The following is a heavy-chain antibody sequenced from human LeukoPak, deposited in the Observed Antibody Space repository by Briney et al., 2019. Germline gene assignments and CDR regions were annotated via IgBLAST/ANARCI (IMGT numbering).Heavy chain of an antibody. J-gene: IGHJ2*01. CDR1: GFTFSSYA. D-gene: IGHD3-22*01. V-gene: IGHV3-30-3*01. CDR3: ARDMNYDSSGYSTSWYFDL. Sequence: GGSLRLSCAASGFTFSSYAMHWVRQAPGKGLEWVAVISYDGSNKYYADSVKGRFTISRDNSKNTLYLQMNSLRAEDTAVYYCARDMNYDSSGYSTSWYFDLWGRGTLVTVSS. CDR2: ISYDGSNK.